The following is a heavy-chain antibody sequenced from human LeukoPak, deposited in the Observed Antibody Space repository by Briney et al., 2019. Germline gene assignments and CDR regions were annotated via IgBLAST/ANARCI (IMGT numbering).Heavy chain of an antibody. CDR3: ARAPPYCSSTSCQSYAKGDEYYYMDV. CDR1: GYTFTGYY. Sequence: ASVKVSCKASGYTFTGYYMHWVRQAPGQGLEWMGWINPNSGGTNYAQKFQGRVPMTRDTSISTAYMELSRLRSDDTVVYYCARAPPYCSSTSCQSYAKGDEYYYMDVWGKGTTVTISS. CDR2: INPNSGGT. J-gene: IGHJ6*03. V-gene: IGHV1-2*02. D-gene: IGHD2-2*01.